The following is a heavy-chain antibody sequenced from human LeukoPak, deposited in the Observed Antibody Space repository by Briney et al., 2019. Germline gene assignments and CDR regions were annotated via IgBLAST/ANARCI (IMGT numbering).Heavy chain of an antibody. Sequence: ASVKVSCKASGYTFTSYAMHWVRQAPGQRLEWMGWINAGNGNTKYSQKFQGRVTITRDTSASTAYMELRSLRSDDTAVYYCARDRSDIVVVVAATPNYYFDYWGQGTLVTVSS. CDR2: INAGNGNT. CDR3: ARDRSDIVVVVAATPNYYFDY. J-gene: IGHJ4*02. CDR1: GYTFTSYA. V-gene: IGHV1-3*01. D-gene: IGHD2-15*01.